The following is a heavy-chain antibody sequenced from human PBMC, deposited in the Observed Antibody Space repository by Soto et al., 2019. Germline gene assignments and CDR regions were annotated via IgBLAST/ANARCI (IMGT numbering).Heavy chain of an antibody. CDR2: IYYSGST. D-gene: IGHD2-2*01. Sequence: ETLSLTCTVSGGSISSYYWSWIRQPPGKGLEGIGYIYYSGSTNYNPSLKSRVTISVDTSNNQFSLKLSSVTAADTAVYYCARGVIVVVPAAAYYYYYYMDVWGKGTTVTVSS. CDR3: ARGVIVVVPAAAYYYYYYMDV. CDR1: GGSISSYY. J-gene: IGHJ6*03. V-gene: IGHV4-59*08.